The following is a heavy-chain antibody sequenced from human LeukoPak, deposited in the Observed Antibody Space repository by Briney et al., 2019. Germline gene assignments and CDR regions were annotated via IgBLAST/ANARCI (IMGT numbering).Heavy chain of an antibody. J-gene: IGHJ6*03. CDR2: MNPNSGGT. Sequence: ASVKVSCKASGYTFTDYYMHWVRRAPGQGLEWMGWMNPNSGGTNYAQKFQGWVTMTRDTSISTAYMELRRLRSDDTAVYYCARIVVVPAARDYYYMDVWGKGTTVTVSS. CDR3: ARIVVVPAARDYYYMDV. D-gene: IGHD2-2*01. V-gene: IGHV1-2*04. CDR1: GYTFTDYY.